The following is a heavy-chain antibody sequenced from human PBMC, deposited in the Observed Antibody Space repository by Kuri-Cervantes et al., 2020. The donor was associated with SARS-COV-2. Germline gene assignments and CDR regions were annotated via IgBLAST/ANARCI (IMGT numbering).Heavy chain of an antibody. J-gene: IGHJ6*02. CDR1: GFTFSSYG. D-gene: IGHD3-9*01. Sequence: SLKISCAASGFTFSSYGMHWVRQAPGKGLEWVAVISYDGSNKYYADSVKGRFTISRDNSKNTLYLQMNSLRAEDTAVYYCAEDVGYFGGMDVWGQGTTVTVSS. CDR2: ISYDGSNK. V-gene: IGHV3-30*18. CDR3: AEDVGYFGGMDV.